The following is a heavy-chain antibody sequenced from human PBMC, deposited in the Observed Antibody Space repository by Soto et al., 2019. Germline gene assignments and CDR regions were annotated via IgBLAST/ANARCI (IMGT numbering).Heavy chain of an antibody. Sequence: ASVKVSCKASGYTFTSYGISWVRQAPGQGLEWMGWISAYNGNTNYAQKLQGRVTMTTDTFTSTAYMELGSLRSDDTAVYYCARDSPRPNYYDSSGYPIGYWGQGTLVTVSS. J-gene: IGHJ4*02. CDR1: GYTFTSYG. D-gene: IGHD3-22*01. CDR2: ISAYNGNT. CDR3: ARDSPRPNYYDSSGYPIGY. V-gene: IGHV1-18*04.